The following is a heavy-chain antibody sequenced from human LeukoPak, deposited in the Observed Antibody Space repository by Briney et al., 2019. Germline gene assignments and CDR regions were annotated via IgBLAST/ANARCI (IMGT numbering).Heavy chain of an antibody. D-gene: IGHD6-13*01. CDR3: ARRLSGGSWYLDFQH. J-gene: IGHJ1*01. CDR1: GYTFTSYD. V-gene: IGHV1-8*01. Sequence: PVASVKVSCKAAGYTFTSYDINWVRQATGQGLKWMGWMNPNSGNTGYAQKFQGRVTMTRNTSISTAYMELSSLRSEDTAVYYCARRLSGGSWYLDFQHWGQGTLVTVSS. CDR2: MNPNSGNT.